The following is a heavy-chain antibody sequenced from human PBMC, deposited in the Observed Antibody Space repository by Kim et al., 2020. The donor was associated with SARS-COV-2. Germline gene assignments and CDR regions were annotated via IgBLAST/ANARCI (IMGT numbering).Heavy chain of an antibody. Sequence: GGSLRLSCVVSGFTVSNTYMSWVRQAPGKGLEWVSIIYGGGSTYYADSVKGRFTISRDDSKNTVYLQMNSLRAEDTAVYFCAREPSTYFDNWGQGTLVTVSS. J-gene: IGHJ4*02. V-gene: IGHV3-66*01. CDR3: AREPSTYFDN. CDR1: GFTVSNTY. CDR2: IYGGGST.